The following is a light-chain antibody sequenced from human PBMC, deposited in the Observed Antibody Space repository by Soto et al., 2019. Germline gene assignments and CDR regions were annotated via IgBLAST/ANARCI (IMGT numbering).Light chain of an antibody. CDR2: DVS. CDR1: SSDVGGYNY. J-gene: IGLJ1*01. CDR3: SSYTSSSTLVV. Sequence: QSVLTQPASVSGSPGQSITISYTGTSSDVGGYNYVSWYQQHPGKAPKLMIYDVSNRPSGVSNRFSGSKSGNTASLTISGLQAEDEADYYCSSYTSSSTLVVFGTGTKVTVL. V-gene: IGLV2-14*01.